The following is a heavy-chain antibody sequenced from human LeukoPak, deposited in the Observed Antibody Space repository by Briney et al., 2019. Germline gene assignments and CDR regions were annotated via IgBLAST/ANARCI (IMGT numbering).Heavy chain of an antibody. CDR3: ARVSADNSRVDY. CDR2: IYPGDSDT. J-gene: IGHJ4*02. Sequence: GESLKISCKGFGYSFAHYWIGWVRQMPGKGLEWMGIIYPGDSDTRYSPSFQGQVTISADKSISTAYLQWRSLKASDTAMYYCARVSADNSRVDYWGQGTPVTVSS. V-gene: IGHV5-51*01. D-gene: IGHD4-11*01. CDR1: GYSFAHYW.